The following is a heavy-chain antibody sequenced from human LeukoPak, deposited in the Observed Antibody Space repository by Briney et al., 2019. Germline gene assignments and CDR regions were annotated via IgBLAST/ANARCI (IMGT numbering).Heavy chain of an antibody. D-gene: IGHD6-19*01. CDR1: GFTFNRNA. Sequence: GGSLRLSCAASGFTFNRNAISWVRQAPGKGLERVSTIGGSGDKTFYADSVKGRFTISRDNSKNMLHLQMSSLTGEDTALYYCVRRGDASSGWGDHDYWGQGALVTVSS. CDR3: VRRGDASSGWGDHDY. CDR2: IGGSGDKT. J-gene: IGHJ4*02. V-gene: IGHV3-23*01.